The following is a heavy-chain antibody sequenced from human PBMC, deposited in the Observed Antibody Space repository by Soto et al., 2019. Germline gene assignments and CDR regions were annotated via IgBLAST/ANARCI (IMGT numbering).Heavy chain of an antibody. V-gene: IGHV3-30*18. CDR1: GFTFSSYG. CDR2: ISYDGGNK. D-gene: IGHD4-17*01. J-gene: IGHJ4*02. CDR3: AKALMTTVTTFDY. Sequence: PGGSLRLSCAASGFTFSSYGMHWVRQAPGKGLEWVAVISYDGGNKYYADSVKGRFTISRDNSKNTLYLQMNSLRAEDTAMYYCAKALMTTVTTFDYWGQGTLVTVSS.